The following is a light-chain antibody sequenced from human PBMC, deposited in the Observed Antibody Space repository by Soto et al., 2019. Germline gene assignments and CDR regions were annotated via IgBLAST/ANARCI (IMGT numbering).Light chain of an antibody. CDR1: QGISDY. Sequence: DIQLTQSPSFLSASVGDRVTISCRASQGISDYLAWYQQKPGKAPKLLIYGASTLQRGVPSRYSGSASGTEFALTISSLQPEDFATYFCQQCNAYPLTFGGGTKLEIK. CDR3: QQCNAYPLT. CDR2: GAS. V-gene: IGKV1-9*01. J-gene: IGKJ4*01.